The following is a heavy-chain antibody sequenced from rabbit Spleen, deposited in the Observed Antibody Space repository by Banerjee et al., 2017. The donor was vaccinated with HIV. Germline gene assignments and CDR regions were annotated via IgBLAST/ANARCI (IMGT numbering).Heavy chain of an antibody. CDR1: GVSFSGDSY. J-gene: IGHJ6*02. CDR3: ASWWHNNVAGLDS. Sequence: QSLEESGGDLVKPGASLTLTCIASGVSFSGDSYMCWVRQAPGKGLEWIACIYTGSSGDTYYASWAKGRFTISKTSSTTVTLQMTSLTVADTATYFCASWWHNNVAGLDSWGQGTLVTVS. V-gene: IGHV1S40*01. CDR2: IYTGSSGDT. D-gene: IGHD4-2*01.